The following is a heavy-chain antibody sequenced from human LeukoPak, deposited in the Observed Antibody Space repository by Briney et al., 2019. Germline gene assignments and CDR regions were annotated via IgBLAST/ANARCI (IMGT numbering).Heavy chain of an antibody. D-gene: IGHD3-3*01. CDR3: ARFLPNTIFGAVTNSYFDY. CDR2: INHSGST. V-gene: IGHV4-34*01. Sequence: PSETLSLTCAAYGGSFSGYYWSWIRQPPGKGLEWIGEINHSGSTKYYPSLKSRVTISVDTSKNQSSLKLSSVTAADTAVYYCARFLPNTIFGAVTNSYFDYWGQGTLVTASS. CDR1: GGSFSGYY. J-gene: IGHJ4*02.